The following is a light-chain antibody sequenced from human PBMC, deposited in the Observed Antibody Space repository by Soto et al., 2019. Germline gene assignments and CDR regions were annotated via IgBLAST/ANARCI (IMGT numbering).Light chain of an antibody. CDR3: QQYSNWHPIT. V-gene: IGKV3-15*01. Sequence: ETLMTQSPGTLSVSLGERATLSCRASQSVSIHLAWYQQKPGQAPRLLIYDTSTRATGIPARFSGSGSGTEFTLTISSLQYDDFAVYYCQQYSNWHPITFGQGTRLEIK. J-gene: IGKJ5*01. CDR2: DTS. CDR1: QSVSIH.